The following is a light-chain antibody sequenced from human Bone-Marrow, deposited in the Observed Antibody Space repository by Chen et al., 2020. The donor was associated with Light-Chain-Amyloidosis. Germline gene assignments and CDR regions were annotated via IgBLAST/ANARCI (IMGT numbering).Light chain of an antibody. Sequence: SYELTQPPSVSVSPGQTARITCSGDDLPTKYAYWYQQKPGQAPVLVIHRDNERPSGISERFAGSSSGTTATLTISGVKAEDEADYHCQSADSSGTYEVIFGGGTKLTVL. V-gene: IGLV3-25*03. CDR3: QSADSSGTYEVI. J-gene: IGLJ2*01. CDR1: DLPTKY. CDR2: RDN.